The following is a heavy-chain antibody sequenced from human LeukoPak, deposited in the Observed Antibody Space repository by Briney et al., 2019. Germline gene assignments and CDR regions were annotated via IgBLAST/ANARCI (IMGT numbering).Heavy chain of an antibody. CDR2: INPNSGNT. CDR3: ARVVGIQLWFWSLYYYYYMDV. Sequence: ASVKVSCKASGYTFTSYYMHWVRQAPGQGLEWMGWINPNSGNTGYAQKFQGRVTMTRNTSISTAYMELSSLRSEDTAVYYCARVVGIQLWFWSLYYYYYMDVWGKGTPVTISS. J-gene: IGHJ6*03. D-gene: IGHD5-18*01. CDR1: GYTFTSYY. V-gene: IGHV1-8*02.